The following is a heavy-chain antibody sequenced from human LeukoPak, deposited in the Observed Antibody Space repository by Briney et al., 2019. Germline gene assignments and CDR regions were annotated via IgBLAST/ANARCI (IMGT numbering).Heavy chain of an antibody. J-gene: IGHJ6*03. CDR2: ISSSGSTI. D-gene: IGHD6-19*01. CDR1: GFTFSSYS. CDR3: ARDRVAGPLYYYYMDV. Sequence: GGSLRLSCAASGFTFSSYSMNWVRQAPGKGLEWVSYISSSGSTIYYADSVKGRFTISRDNAKNSLYLQMNSLRAEDTAVYYCARDRVAGPLYYYYMDVWGKGTTVTVSS. V-gene: IGHV3-48*04.